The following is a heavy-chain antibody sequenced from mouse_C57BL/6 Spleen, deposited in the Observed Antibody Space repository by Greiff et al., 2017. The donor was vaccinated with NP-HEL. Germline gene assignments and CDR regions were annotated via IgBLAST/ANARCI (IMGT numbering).Heavy chain of an antibody. CDR3: AKSYYSNPNFAY. J-gene: IGHJ3*01. V-gene: IGHV5-17*01. CDR1: GFTFSDYG. D-gene: IGHD2-5*01. Sequence: EVQRVESGGGLVKPGGSLKLSCAASGFTFSDYGMHWVRQAPEKGLEWVAYISSGSSTIYYADTVKGRFTISRDNAKTTLFLQMTSLRSEDTAMYYCAKSYYSNPNFAYWGQGTLVTVSA. CDR2: ISSGSSTI.